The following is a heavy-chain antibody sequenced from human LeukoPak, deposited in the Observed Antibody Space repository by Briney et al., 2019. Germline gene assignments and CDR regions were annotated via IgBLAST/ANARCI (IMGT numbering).Heavy chain of an antibody. D-gene: IGHD3-3*01. CDR1: GYTFTSYG. V-gene: IGHV1-18*01. J-gene: IGHJ5*02. CDR3: ARELYDFWSGYQTNWFDP. Sequence: ASVKVSCKASGYTFTSYGISWERQAPGQGLEWMGWISAYNGNTNYAQKLQGRVTMTTDTSTSTAYMELRSLRSDDTAVYYCARELYDFWSGYQTNWFDPWGQGTLVTVSS. CDR2: ISAYNGNT.